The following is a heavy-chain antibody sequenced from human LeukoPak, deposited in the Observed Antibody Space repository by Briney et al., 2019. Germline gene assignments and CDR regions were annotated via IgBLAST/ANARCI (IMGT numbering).Heavy chain of an antibody. CDR3: AKDFQVATMIVVDPSGLN. J-gene: IGHJ4*02. CDR1: GFTFSSYA. D-gene: IGHD3-22*01. CDR2: ISGSGGST. V-gene: IGHV3-23*01. Sequence: GESLKISCAASGFTFSSYAMSWVRQAPGKGLEWVSAISGSGGSTYYADSVKGRFTISRDNSKNTLYLQMNSLRAEDTAVYYCAKDFQVATMIVVDPSGLNWGQGTLVTVSS.